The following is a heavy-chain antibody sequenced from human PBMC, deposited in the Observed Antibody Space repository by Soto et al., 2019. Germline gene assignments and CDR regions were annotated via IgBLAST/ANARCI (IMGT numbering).Heavy chain of an antibody. CDR2: ISAYNGNT. CDR1: GYTFTSYG. CDR3: ARDGTWIQLWFNKYGMDV. V-gene: IGHV1-18*04. D-gene: IGHD5-18*01. Sequence: GASVKVSCKASGYTFTSYGISWVRQAPGQGLEWMGWISAYNGNTNYAQKLQGRVTTTTDTSTSTAYMELRSLRSDDTAVYYCARDGTWIQLWFNKYGMDVWGQGTTVTVSS. J-gene: IGHJ6*02.